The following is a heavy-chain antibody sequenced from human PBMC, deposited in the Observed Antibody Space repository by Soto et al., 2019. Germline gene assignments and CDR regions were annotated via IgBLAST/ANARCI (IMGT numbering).Heavy chain of an antibody. Sequence: QVQLVESGGGVVQPGRSLRLSCAASGFTFSSYGMHWVRQAPGKGLEWVAVISYDGSNKYYADSMKGRFTISRDNSKNTLYLQMNSLRAEDTAVYYCAKDRFRSGLNWFDPWGQGTLVTVSS. CDR3: AKDRFRSGLNWFDP. D-gene: IGHD3-3*01. J-gene: IGHJ5*02. V-gene: IGHV3-30*18. CDR2: ISYDGSNK. CDR1: GFTFSSYG.